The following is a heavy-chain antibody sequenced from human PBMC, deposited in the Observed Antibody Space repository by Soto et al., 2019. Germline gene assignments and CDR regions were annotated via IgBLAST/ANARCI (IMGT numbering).Heavy chain of an antibody. V-gene: IGHV3-15*01. Sequence: GGSLRLSCAASGFTFSNAWMSWVRQAPGKGLEWVGRIKSKTDGGTTDYAAPVKGRFTISRDDSKNTLYLQMNSLKTEDTAVYYCTTAVGATTFNAFDIWGQGTMVTVSS. CDR3: TTAVGATTFNAFDI. J-gene: IGHJ3*02. D-gene: IGHD1-26*01. CDR1: GFTFSNAW. CDR2: IKSKTDGGTT.